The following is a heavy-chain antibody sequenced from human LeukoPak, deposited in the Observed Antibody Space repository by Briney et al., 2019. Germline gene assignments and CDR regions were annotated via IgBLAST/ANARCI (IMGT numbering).Heavy chain of an antibody. D-gene: IGHD1-1*01. CDR1: GGSISSGGYS. Sequence: TSQTLSLTCAVSGGSISSGGYSWSWIRQPLGKGLEWIGYIYHSGSTYYSPSLKSRVTISVDRSKNQFSLKLSSVTAADTAVYYCARGTERASWFDPWGQGTLVTVSS. CDR3: ARGTERASWFDP. CDR2: IYHSGST. V-gene: IGHV4-30-2*01. J-gene: IGHJ5*02.